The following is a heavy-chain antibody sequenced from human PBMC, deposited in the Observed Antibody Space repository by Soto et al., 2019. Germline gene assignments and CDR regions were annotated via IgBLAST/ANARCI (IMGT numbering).Heavy chain of an antibody. Sequence: SETLSLTCTVSGGSISSISSYWGWIRQPPGKGLEWIGNVYYSGSTYSNPSLKSRLTISADTSKNQFSLKLSSVTAADTAVYFCARQSEYYYSSGRAAFLYGMDVWGQGTTVTVSS. V-gene: IGHV4-39*01. J-gene: IGHJ6*02. CDR3: ARQSEYYYSSGRAAFLYGMDV. CDR2: VYYSGST. D-gene: IGHD3-10*01. CDR1: GGSISSISSY.